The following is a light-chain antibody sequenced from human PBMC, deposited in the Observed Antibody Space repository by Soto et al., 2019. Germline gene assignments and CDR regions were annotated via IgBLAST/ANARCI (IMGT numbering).Light chain of an antibody. J-gene: IGLJ3*02. CDR1: STDVGTYNL. V-gene: IGLV2-23*01. Sequence: QSVLTQPASVSGSPGQSITISCTGTSTDVGTYNLVSWHQQHPGKAPKLMIYEGTKRPSGVSHRFSGSKSGNTASLTISGLQAADEADYFCCSYAGSHTWVFGGGTKVTVL. CDR2: EGT. CDR3: CSYAGSHTWV.